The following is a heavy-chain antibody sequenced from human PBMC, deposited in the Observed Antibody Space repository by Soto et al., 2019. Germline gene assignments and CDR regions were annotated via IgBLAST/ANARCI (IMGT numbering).Heavy chain of an antibody. J-gene: IGHJ5*02. D-gene: IGHD2-2*01. CDR2: ISYDGSNK. V-gene: IGHV3-30*18. CDR3: AKDHHCSRTSCYNWFDP. Sequence: GGSLRLSCAASGFTFSSYGMHWVRQAPGKGLEWVAVISYDGSNKYYADSVKGRFTISRDNSKNTLYLQMNSLRAEDTAVYYCAKDHHCSRTSCYNWFDPWGQGTLVTVSS. CDR1: GFTFSSYG.